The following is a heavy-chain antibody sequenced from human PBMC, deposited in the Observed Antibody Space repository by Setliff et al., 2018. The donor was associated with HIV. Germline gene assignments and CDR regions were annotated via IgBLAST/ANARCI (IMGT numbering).Heavy chain of an antibody. V-gene: IGHV4-4*02. D-gene: IGHD3-10*01. CDR3: ENVTMVRLSGCSYGDIACSWNCL. J-gene: IGHJ2*01. Sequence: KPSETLSLTCAVSGGSINGSNWWSWVRQPPGKGLEWIGEIYHTGSTNYNPSLKSRVTISVDKSSNQFSLKMTYVAAADTAVYYCENVTMVRLSGCSYGDIACSWNCLW. CDR1: GGSINGSNW. CDR2: IYHTGST.